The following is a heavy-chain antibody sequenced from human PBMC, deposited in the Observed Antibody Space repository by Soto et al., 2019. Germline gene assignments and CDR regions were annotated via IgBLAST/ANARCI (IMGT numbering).Heavy chain of an antibody. V-gene: IGHV3-21*01. J-gene: IGHJ4*02. Sequence: GGSLRLSCAASGFTFSSYSMNWVRQAPGKGLEWVSSISSSSSYIYYADSVKGRFTISRDNAKNSLYLQMNSLRAEGTAVYYCARDRRCTNGVCPIDYWGQGTLVTVSS. CDR3: ARDRRCTNGVCPIDY. CDR1: GFTFSSYS. CDR2: ISSSSSYI. D-gene: IGHD2-8*01.